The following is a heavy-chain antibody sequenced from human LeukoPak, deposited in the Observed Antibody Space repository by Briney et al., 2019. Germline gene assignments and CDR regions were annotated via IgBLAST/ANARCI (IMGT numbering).Heavy chain of an antibody. Sequence: SGPTLVNPTQTLTLTCSFSGFSLTTNGVGVGWIRQPPAKALEWLAVIYWNDDKHYSPFLKSRLTITKDASKEQVVLTVTNMDPVDTAIYYCARFQVTGTYRFDYWGQGTLVTVSS. CDR2: IYWNDDK. V-gene: IGHV2-5*01. CDR1: GFSLTTNGVG. J-gene: IGHJ4*02. D-gene: IGHD1-7*01. CDR3: ARFQVTGTYRFDY.